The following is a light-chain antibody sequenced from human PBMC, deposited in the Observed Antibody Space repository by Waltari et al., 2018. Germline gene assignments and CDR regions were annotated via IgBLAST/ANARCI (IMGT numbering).Light chain of an antibody. J-gene: IGKJ2*01. CDR2: GAS. Sequence: EVVMTQSPATLSVSPGERATLSCRASQSVGSNLAWYQQKPGQAPRLLIYGASTRATVIPARFSGSGSGTEFILTISSLQSEDFAVYYCQQYDNWPPYTFGQGTKLEIK. CDR1: QSVGSN. CDR3: QQYDNWPPYT. V-gene: IGKV3-15*01.